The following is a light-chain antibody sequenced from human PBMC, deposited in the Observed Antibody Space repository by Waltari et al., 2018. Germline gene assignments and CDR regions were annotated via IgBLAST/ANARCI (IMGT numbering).Light chain of an antibody. V-gene: IGLV1-51*01. J-gene: IGLJ1*01. Sequence: QSVLTQPPSVSAAPGQKVTISCSGSSSDIGTNYVSWYQQLPGTAPKLLVYDNDKRPSGIPDRFSGSKSGTSATLGITGLQTGDEADYYCGAWHSSLNAYVFGTGTTVIVL. CDR2: DND. CDR3: GAWHSSLNAYV. CDR1: SSDIGTNY.